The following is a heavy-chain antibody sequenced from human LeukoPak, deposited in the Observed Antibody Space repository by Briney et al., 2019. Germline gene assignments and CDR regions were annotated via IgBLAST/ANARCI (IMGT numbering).Heavy chain of an antibody. Sequence: SETLSLTCTVSVGSISNYYWGGVGQPPGKGLARMTYISYNGNTNYNPPLRSRVTMSVDMSKNQFSLNLTSVTAADTAVYYCVRVRRSLHWSPDFWGLGTLVTVSS. D-gene: IGHD1-1*01. V-gene: IGHV4-59*01. CDR3: VRVRRSLHWSPDF. CDR2: ISYNGNT. CDR1: VGSISNYY. J-gene: IGHJ4*02.